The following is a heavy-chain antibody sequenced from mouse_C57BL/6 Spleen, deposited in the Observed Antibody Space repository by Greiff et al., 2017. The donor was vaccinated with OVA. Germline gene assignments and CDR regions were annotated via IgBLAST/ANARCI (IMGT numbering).Heavy chain of an antibody. J-gene: IGHJ4*01. CDR2: ISSGGDYI. Sequence: DVQLVESGEGLVKPGGSLKLSCAASGFTFSSYAMSWVRQTPEKRLEWVAYISSGGDYIYYADTVKGRFTISRDNARNTLYLQMSSLKSEDTAMYYCTRDRNYYGSDYAMDYWGQGTSVTVSS. CDR3: TRDRNYYGSDYAMDY. D-gene: IGHD1-1*01. CDR1: GFTFSSYA. V-gene: IGHV5-9-1*02.